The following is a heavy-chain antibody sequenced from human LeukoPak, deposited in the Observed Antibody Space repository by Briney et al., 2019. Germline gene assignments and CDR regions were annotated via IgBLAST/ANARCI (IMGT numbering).Heavy chain of an antibody. CDR2: IYYSGST. J-gene: IGHJ3*02. D-gene: IGHD3-22*01. V-gene: IGHV4-59*01. CDR1: GGSISSYY. Sequence: NASETLSLTCTVSGGSISSYYWSWIRQPPGKGLEWIGYIYYSGSTNYNPSLKSRVTISVDTSKNQFSLKLSSVTAADTAVYYCARESVYYDSSGYYYGAFDIWGQGTMVTVSS. CDR3: ARESVYYDSSGYYYGAFDI.